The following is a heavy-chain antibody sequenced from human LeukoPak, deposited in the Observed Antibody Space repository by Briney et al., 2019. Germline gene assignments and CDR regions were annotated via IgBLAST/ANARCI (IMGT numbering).Heavy chain of an antibody. CDR1: GFTFGDYA. CDR3: ARSKHAFDI. J-gene: IGHJ3*02. Sequence: GGSLRLSCTASGFTFGDYAVSWFRQAPGKGLERVSSISSSSSYIYYADSVRGRFTISRDDAKNSLYLQMNSLRAEDTAVYYCARSKHAFDIWGQGTMVTVSS. V-gene: IGHV3-21*01. CDR2: ISSSSSYI.